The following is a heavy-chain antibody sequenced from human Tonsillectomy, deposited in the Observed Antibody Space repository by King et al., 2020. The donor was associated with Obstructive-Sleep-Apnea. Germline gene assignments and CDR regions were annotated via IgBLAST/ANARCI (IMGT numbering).Heavy chain of an antibody. CDR2: ISSSSSTI. CDR3: ARCSYGDYFLAIFDP. Sequence: QLVQSGGGLVQPGGSLRLSCAASGFTFSSYSMNWVRQAPGKGLEWVSYISSSSSTIYYADSVKGRFTISRDNAKNSLYLQMNSLRAEDTAVYYCARCSYGDYFLAIFDPWGQGTLVTVSS. D-gene: IGHD4-17*01. CDR1: GFTFSSYS. V-gene: IGHV3-48*04. J-gene: IGHJ5*02.